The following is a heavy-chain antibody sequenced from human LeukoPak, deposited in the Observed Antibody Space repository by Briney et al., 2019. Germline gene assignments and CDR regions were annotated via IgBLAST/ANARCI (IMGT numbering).Heavy chain of an antibody. Sequence: GGSLTLSCAPSGLTFSSYSVRWVRHAGGEGRGWGSYISSSCSTIYYEDSVKGRFTISRDNGKNSLYLQMNSLRAEDTAVYYCAREPEYSGYGGCFDYWGQGTLVTVSS. CDR2: ISSSCSTI. D-gene: IGHD5-12*01. V-gene: IGHV3-48*04. J-gene: IGHJ4*02. CDR1: GLTFSSYS. CDR3: AREPEYSGYGGCFDY.